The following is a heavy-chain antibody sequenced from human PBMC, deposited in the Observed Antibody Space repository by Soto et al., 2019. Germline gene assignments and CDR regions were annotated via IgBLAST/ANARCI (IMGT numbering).Heavy chain of an antibody. V-gene: IGHV3-11*01. CDR1: GFTFSDYY. Sequence: QVQLVESGGGLVKPGGSLRLSCAASGFTFSDYYMSWIRQAPGKGLEWVSYISRSGSTIYYTDLVKGRFTTSRDNAKNSLYLQMNSLRDEDTAVYYCARPRGYGDYAIEYWGQGTLVTVSS. CDR3: ARPRGYGDYAIEY. J-gene: IGHJ4*02. D-gene: IGHD4-17*01. CDR2: ISRSGSTI.